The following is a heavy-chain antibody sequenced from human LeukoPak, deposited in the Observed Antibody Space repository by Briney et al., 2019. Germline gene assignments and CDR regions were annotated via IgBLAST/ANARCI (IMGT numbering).Heavy chain of an antibody. CDR2: INEDGSTT. V-gene: IGHV3-74*01. CDR1: GFTFSSNW. J-gene: IGHJ4*02. CDR3: ARDPHYDFWSGYSGYFDY. Sequence: GGSLRLSCAASGFTFSSNWMHWVRQAPGKGLVWVSRINEDGSTTNYADSVKGRSTIFRDNAKNTLYLQMNSLRAEDTAVYYCARDPHYDFWSGYSGYFDYWGQGTLVTVSS. D-gene: IGHD3-3*01.